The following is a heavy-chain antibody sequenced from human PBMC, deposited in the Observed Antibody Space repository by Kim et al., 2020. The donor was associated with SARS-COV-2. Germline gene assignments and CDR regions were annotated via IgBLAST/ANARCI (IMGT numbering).Heavy chain of an antibody. CDR3: ASLHPPSHYGSGSYYLRYYYYGMDV. Sequence: SETLSLTCAVYGGSFSGYYWSWIRQPPGKGLEWIGEINHSGSTNYNPSLKSRVTISVDTSKNQFSLKLSSVTAADTAVYYCASLHPPSHYGSGSYYLRYYYYGMDVWGQGTTVTVSS. V-gene: IGHV4-34*01. D-gene: IGHD3-10*01. J-gene: IGHJ6*02. CDR1: GGSFSGYY. CDR2: INHSGST.